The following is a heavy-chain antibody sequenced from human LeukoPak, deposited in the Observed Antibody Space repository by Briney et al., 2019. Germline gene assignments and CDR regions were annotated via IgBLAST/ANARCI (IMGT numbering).Heavy chain of an antibody. Sequence: GESLKISCKGSGYSFTSYWIGWVRQMPGKGLEWMGIIYPGDSDSRYSPSFQGQVTISADKSISTAYLQWSSLKASDTAMYYCARHGPDIVVVPAATESYAFDIWGQGTMVTVSS. CDR1: GYSFTSYW. CDR3: ARHGPDIVVVPAATESYAFDI. V-gene: IGHV5-51*01. CDR2: IYPGDSDS. J-gene: IGHJ3*02. D-gene: IGHD2-2*01.